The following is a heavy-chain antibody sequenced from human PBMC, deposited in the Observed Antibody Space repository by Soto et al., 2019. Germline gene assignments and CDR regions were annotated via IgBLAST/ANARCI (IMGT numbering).Heavy chain of an antibody. Sequence: GESLKISCNGSGYSFTKYWIGWVRQMSGKGLEWMGILYPGDSETRYSPSFQGQVTKSADKSTSTAYLQWSRLKASDTAIYYCARLPTDYSDRSGHPFYGMDVWGQGTKVPVS. CDR2: LYPGDSET. D-gene: IGHD3-22*01. V-gene: IGHV5-51*01. CDR3: ARLPTDYSDRSGHPFYGMDV. CDR1: GYSFTKYW. J-gene: IGHJ6*02.